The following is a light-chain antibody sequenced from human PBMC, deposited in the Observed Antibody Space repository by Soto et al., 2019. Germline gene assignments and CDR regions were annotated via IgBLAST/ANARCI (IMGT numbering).Light chain of an antibody. CDR1: NIGSKS. CDR2: DDN. Sequence: SYELTQPPSVSVAPGQTARITCGGNNIGSKSVHWYQQKPGQAPVLVVYDDNDRPSGIPERFSGSNSGNTATLTISRVEAGDEADYYCQVWDSSSDHVVFAGGTKVTVL. J-gene: IGLJ2*01. V-gene: IGLV3-21*02. CDR3: QVWDSSSDHVV.